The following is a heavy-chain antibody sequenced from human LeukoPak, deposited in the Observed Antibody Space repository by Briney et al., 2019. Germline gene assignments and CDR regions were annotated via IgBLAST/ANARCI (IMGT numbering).Heavy chain of an antibody. D-gene: IGHD3-10*01. CDR2: KYYRSKRYN. CDR3: ARYYYGWDY. J-gene: IGHJ4*02. V-gene: IGHV6-1*01. Sequence: SQTLSLTCAISGDSFSSNSAAWNWIRQSPSRGLDWQGRKYYRSKRYNEYALSVRSRITINAGTSKNQFSLQLNAVTPEDTAVYYCARYYYGWDYWGQGTLVTVSS. CDR1: GDSFSSNSAA.